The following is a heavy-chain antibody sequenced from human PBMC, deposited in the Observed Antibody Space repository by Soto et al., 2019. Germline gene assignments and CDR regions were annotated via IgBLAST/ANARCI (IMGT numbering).Heavy chain of an antibody. CDR1: GYTFTSYY. Sequence: ASVKVSXKASGYTFTSYYMHWVRQAPGQGLEWMGIINPSGGSTSYAQKFQGRVTMTRDTSTSTVYMELSSLRSEDTAVYYCARDRELGYCISTSCSSGKYYYYGMDVWGQGTTVTVSS. J-gene: IGHJ6*02. D-gene: IGHD2-2*01. CDR3: ARDRELGYCISTSCSSGKYYYYGMDV. V-gene: IGHV1-46*01. CDR2: INPSGGST.